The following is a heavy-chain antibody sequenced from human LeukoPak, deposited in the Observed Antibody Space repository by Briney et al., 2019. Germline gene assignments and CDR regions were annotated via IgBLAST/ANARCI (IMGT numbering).Heavy chain of an antibody. Sequence: ASVKVSCKASGYTFINYYLHWVRQAPGQGLEWVGIINPSDGDTTYTQRFQGRVTMTTDMSTSTAYMELSSLRSEDTAVYYCARAGGYYYYYYYMDVWGKGTTVTVSS. CDR2: INPSDGDT. CDR1: GYTFINYY. CDR3: ARAGGYYYYYYYMDV. D-gene: IGHD4-23*01. J-gene: IGHJ6*03. V-gene: IGHV1-46*01.